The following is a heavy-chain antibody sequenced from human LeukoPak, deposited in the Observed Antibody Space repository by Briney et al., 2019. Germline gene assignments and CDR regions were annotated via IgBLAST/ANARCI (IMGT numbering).Heavy chain of an antibody. V-gene: IGHV4-59*01. D-gene: IGHD6-13*01. CDR2: IYYGGST. CDR3: ARGPTAAAGLPNYYYYGMDV. CDR1: GGSISSYY. Sequence: SETLSLTCTVSGGSISSYYWSWIRQPPGKGLEWIGYIYYGGSTNYNPSLKSRVTISVDTSKNQFSLKLSSVTAADTAVYYCARGPTAAAGLPNYYYYGMDVWGQGTTVTVSS. J-gene: IGHJ6*02.